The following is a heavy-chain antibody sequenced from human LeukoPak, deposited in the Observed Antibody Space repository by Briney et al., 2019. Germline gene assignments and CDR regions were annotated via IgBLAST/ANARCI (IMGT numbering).Heavy chain of an antibody. J-gene: IGHJ5*02. CDR3: ARGGIVVVVAATGWFDP. CDR2: INAGNGNT. CDR1: GYTFTSYA. V-gene: IGHV1-3*01. Sequence: ASVKVSCKASGYTFTSYAMHWVRQAPGQRLEWMGWINAGNGNTKYSQKFQGRVTIIRDTSASTAYMELSSLRSEDTAVYYCARGGIVVVVAATGWFDPWGQGTLVTVSS. D-gene: IGHD2-15*01.